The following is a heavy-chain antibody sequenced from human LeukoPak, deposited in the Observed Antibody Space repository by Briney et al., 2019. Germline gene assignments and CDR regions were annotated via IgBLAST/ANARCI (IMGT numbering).Heavy chain of an antibody. D-gene: IGHD1-7*01. Sequence: ASVKVACKASGYVFTGYYMYWVRQAPGQGLELIGWINPNSGDTNYAQKFQGRVTMTRDTSISTVYMELTSLGSDDTAVYYCARDRTGTTYSFDIWGQGTMVTVSS. J-gene: IGHJ3*02. CDR3: ARDRTGTTYSFDI. V-gene: IGHV1-2*02. CDR2: INPNSGDT. CDR1: GYVFTGYY.